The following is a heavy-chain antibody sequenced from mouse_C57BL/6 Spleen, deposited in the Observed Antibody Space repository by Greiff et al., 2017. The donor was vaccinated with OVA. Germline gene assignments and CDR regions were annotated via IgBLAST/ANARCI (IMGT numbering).Heavy chain of an antibody. CDR3: ARGYGYEFAMDY. D-gene: IGHD2-2*01. CDR2: ISSGSSTI. CDR1: GFTFSDYG. Sequence: EVKLQESGGGLVKPGGSLKLSCAASGFTFSDYGMHWVRQAPEKGLEWVAYISSGSSTIYYADTVKGRFTISRDNAKNTLFLQMTSLRSEDTAMYYCARGYGYEFAMDYWGQGTSVTVSS. J-gene: IGHJ4*01. V-gene: IGHV5-17*01.